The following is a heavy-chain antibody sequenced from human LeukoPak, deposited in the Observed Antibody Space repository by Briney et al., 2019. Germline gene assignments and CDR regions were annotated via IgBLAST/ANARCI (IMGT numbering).Heavy chain of an antibody. D-gene: IGHD6-6*01. J-gene: IGHJ4*02. CDR2: NYPGDSDT. CDR1: GYSFPSYW. Sequence: GESLKISCKGSGYSFPSYWIGWVRQMPGKGLEWMGINYPGDSDTRYSPSFQGQVTISADKSISTAYLQWSSLKASDTAMYYCARHSSSATSPGPFGYWGQGTLVTVSS. CDR3: ARHSSSATSPGPFGY. V-gene: IGHV5-51*01.